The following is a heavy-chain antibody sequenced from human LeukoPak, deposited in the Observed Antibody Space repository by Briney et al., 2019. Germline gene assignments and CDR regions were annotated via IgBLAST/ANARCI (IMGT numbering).Heavy chain of an antibody. D-gene: IGHD6-6*01. CDR2: INPNSGGT. Sequence: ASVKVSCKASGYTFTGYYMHWVRQAPGQGLEWMGWINPNSGGTNYAQKFQGRVTMTRDTSISTAYMELSRLRSDDTAVYYCAREGILRIAARTPPLRYWGQGTLITVSS. CDR3: AREGILRIAARTPPLRY. J-gene: IGHJ4*02. V-gene: IGHV1-2*02. CDR1: GYTFTGYY.